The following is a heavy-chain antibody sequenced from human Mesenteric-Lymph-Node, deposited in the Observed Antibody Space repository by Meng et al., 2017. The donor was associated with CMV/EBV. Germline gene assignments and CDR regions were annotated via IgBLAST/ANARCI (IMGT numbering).Heavy chain of an antibody. J-gene: IGHJ4*02. Sequence: ASVKVSCKASGYTFTAYSLDWVRQAPGQPLQWMGRINPKNGDTHYPQQFQGRVTMTRDTSISTVYMDLSRLTSDDTAIYYCARDYWGSYEYWGQGTMVTVSS. D-gene: IGHD1-26*01. CDR2: INPKNGDT. V-gene: IGHV1-2*02. CDR1: GYTFTAYS. CDR3: ARDYWGSYEY.